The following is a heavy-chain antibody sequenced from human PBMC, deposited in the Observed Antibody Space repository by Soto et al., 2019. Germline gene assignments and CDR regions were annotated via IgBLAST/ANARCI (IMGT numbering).Heavy chain of an antibody. CDR3: ARDLRTPYCSGGSCHPWFDP. J-gene: IGHJ5*02. V-gene: IGHV1-69*13. CDR1: GGTFSSYA. D-gene: IGHD2-15*01. CDR2: IIPIFGTA. Sequence: SVKVSCTASGGTFSSYAISWVRQAPGQGLEWMGGIIPIFGTANYAQKFQGRVTITADESTSTAYMELSSLRSEDTAVYYCARDLRTPYCSGGSCHPWFDPWGQGTLVTVSS.